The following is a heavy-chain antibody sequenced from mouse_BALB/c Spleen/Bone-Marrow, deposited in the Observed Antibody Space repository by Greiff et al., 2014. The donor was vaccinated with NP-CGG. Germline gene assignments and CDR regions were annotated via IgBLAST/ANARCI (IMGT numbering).Heavy chain of an antibody. D-gene: IGHD1-1*01. CDR1: GYTFTSYW. CDR3: TRVITAVLATRAMDY. CDR2: IYPGNSDT. V-gene: IGHV1-5*01. J-gene: IGHJ4*01. Sequence: EVQLQQSGTVLARPGASVKMSSKASGYTFTSYWMHWVKQRPGQGLEWIGAIYPGNSDTSYNQKFKGKAKLTAVTSTSTAYMELSSLTNEDSAVYYCTRVITAVLATRAMDYWGQGSSVTVSS.